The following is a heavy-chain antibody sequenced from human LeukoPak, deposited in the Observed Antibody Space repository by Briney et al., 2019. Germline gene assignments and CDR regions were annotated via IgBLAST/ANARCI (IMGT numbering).Heavy chain of an antibody. Sequence: GGSLRLSCAASEFSFSSHGMHWVRQAPGKGLEWVAVISFDGSDKYYADSVKGRFTISRDNSKNTLYVQMNSLRAEDTAVYYCAKGCRSGSICFLIDYWGQGTLVTVSS. CDR3: AKGCRSGSICFLIDY. J-gene: IGHJ4*02. D-gene: IGHD2-15*01. V-gene: IGHV3-30*18. CDR1: EFSFSSHG. CDR2: ISFDGSDK.